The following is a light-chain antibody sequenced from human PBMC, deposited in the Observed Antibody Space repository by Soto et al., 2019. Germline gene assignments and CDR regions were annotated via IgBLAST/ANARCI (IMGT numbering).Light chain of an antibody. CDR2: GAS. CDR1: QDISNS. J-gene: IGKJ2*01. V-gene: IGKV1-33*01. Sequence: DIQLTQSPSSLSASVGDRVTITCRASQDISNSLNWFQQKTGKAPKVLIYGASILETGVPSRFRGSGSETYFTFTITSLQPEDVGPYYCQQYDDLIPSVGQGTKLEIK. CDR3: QQYDDLIPS.